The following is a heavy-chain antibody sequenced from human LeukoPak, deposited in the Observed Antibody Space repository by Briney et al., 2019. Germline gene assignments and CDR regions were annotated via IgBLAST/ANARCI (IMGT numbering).Heavy chain of an antibody. CDR2: ISYDGSNK. CDR1: GFTFSSYG. D-gene: IGHD3-10*01. CDR3: AKDRGITLDY. Sequence: PGGSLRLSCAASGFTFSSYGMHWVRQAPGKGLEWVAVISYDGSNKYYADSVKGRFTISRDNSKNTLYLQMNSLRAEDTAVYYCAKDRGITLDYWGQGTLVTVSS. J-gene: IGHJ4*02. V-gene: IGHV3-30*18.